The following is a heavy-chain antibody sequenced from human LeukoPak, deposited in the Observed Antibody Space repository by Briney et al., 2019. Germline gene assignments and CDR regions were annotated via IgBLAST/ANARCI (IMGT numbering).Heavy chain of an antibody. CDR1: GYTLTAYY. V-gene: IGHV1-3*01. Sequence: ASVKVSCKASGYTLTAYYIHWVRQAPGQGLEWMGWINAGNGYTKYSQNFQGRVTITRDTSASTAYMELSSLRSEDTAVYYCARHIPTDTAMVRTDGFDYWGQGTLVTVSS. CDR2: INAGNGYT. D-gene: IGHD5-18*01. J-gene: IGHJ4*02. CDR3: ARHIPTDTAMVRTDGFDY.